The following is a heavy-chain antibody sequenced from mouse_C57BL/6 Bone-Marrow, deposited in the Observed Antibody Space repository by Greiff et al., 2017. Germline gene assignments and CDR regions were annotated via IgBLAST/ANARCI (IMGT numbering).Heavy chain of an antibody. CDR1: GFTFSNYW. CDR2: IRLKSDNYAT. D-gene: IGHD1-1*01. J-gene: IGHJ4*01. CDR3: TGGSCYYAMDY. V-gene: IGHV6-3*01. Sequence: EVMVEESGGGLVQPGGSMKLSCVASGFTFSNYWMNWVRQSPEKGLEWVAQIRLKSDNYATHYAESVKGRFTISRDDSKSSVYLQMNNLRAEDTGIYYCTGGSCYYAMDYWGQGTSVTVSS.